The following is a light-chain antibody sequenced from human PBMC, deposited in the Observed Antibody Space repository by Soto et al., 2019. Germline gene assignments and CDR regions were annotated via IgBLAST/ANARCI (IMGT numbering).Light chain of an antibody. J-gene: IGKJ1*01. V-gene: IGKV1-5*03. CDR1: ESISSW. CDR3: QQYSAKWS. Sequence: DIQMTQSPSTLSASVGDSVTITCRASESISSWLAWFQQKPGKAPKLLIQKASILESGFPSRFSGSESGTEFTLTISSLQPDDFATYFCQQYSAKWSFGQGTKVEIK. CDR2: KAS.